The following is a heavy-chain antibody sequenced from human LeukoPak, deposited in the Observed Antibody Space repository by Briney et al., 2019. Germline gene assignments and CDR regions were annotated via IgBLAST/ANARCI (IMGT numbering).Heavy chain of an antibody. CDR3: ARKGIGSSRYQNMDV. V-gene: IGHV3-23*01. Sequence: PGGSLRLSCAASGFTFSSYAMSWVRQAPGKGPEWVSTISIDGGRTYYADSVKGRFTVSRDTSKNTLYLRMNSLRAEDTAVYYCARKGIGSSRYQNMDVWGKGTTVTVSS. CDR2: ISIDGGRT. CDR1: GFTFSSYA. D-gene: IGHD6-25*01. J-gene: IGHJ6*03.